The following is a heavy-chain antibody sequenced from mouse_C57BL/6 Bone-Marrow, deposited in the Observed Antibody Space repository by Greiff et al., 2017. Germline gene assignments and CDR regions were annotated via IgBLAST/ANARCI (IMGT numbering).Heavy chain of an antibody. V-gene: IGHV5-9-1*02. J-gene: IGHJ4*01. Sequence: EVMLVESGEGLVKPGGSLKLSCAASGFTFSSYAMSWVRQTPEKRLEWVAYISSGGDYIYYADTVKGRFTISRDNARNTLYLQMSSLKSENTAMYYCTREGEIYYVGSSYYARDYWGQGTSVTVSS. CDR2: ISSGGDYI. D-gene: IGHD1-1*01. CDR3: TREGEIYYVGSSYYARDY. CDR1: GFTFSSYA.